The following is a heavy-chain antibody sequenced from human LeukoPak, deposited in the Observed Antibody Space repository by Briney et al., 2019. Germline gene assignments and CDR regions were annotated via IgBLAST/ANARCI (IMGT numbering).Heavy chain of an antibody. CDR3: AKDKQYSNYYFDY. D-gene: IGHD4-11*01. CDR1: GFTVSSNY. Sequence: GGSLRLSCAASGFTVSSNYMSWVRQAPGKGLEWVSVIYSGGSTYYADSVKGRFTISRDNSKSTLYIQMNSLRAEDTAVYYCAKDKQYSNYYFDYWGQGTLVTVSS. CDR2: IYSGGST. V-gene: IGHV3-53*01. J-gene: IGHJ4*02.